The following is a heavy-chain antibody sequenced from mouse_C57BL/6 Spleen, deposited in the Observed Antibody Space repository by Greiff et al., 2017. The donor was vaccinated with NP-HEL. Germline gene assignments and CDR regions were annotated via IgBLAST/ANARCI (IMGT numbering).Heavy chain of an antibody. CDR1: GFTFSNYW. CDR3: TGRVTTVATTAGYFDV. Sequence: EVKLEESGGGLVQPGGSMKLSCVASGFTFSNYWMNWVRQSPEKGLEWVAQIRLKSDNYATHYAESVKGRFTISRDDSKSSVYLQMNNLRAEDTGIYYCTGRVTTVATTAGYFDVWGTGTTVTVSS. V-gene: IGHV6-3*01. D-gene: IGHD1-1*01. J-gene: IGHJ1*03. CDR2: IRLKSDNYAT.